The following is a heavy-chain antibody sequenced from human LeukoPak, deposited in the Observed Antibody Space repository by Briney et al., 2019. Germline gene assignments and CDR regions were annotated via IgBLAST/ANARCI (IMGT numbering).Heavy chain of an antibody. CDR2: INPNSGGT. D-gene: IGHD3-22*01. J-gene: IGHJ3*02. V-gene: IGHV1-2*02. CDR1: GYTFTCYY. Sequence: ASVKVSCKASGYTFTCYYMHWVRQAPGQRLEWMGWINPNSGGTNYAQKFQGRVTMTRDTSISTAYMELSRLRSDDTAVYYCARDMSYYDSSGYYYVLAAFDIWGQGTMVTVSS. CDR3: ARDMSYYDSSGYYYVLAAFDI.